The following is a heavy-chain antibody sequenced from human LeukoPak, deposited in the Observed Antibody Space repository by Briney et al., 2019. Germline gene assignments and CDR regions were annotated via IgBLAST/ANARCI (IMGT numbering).Heavy chain of an antibody. J-gene: IGHJ4*02. CDR3: ARDRGLPFDY. CDR2: IYYSGST. CDR1: GGSISSYY. V-gene: IGHV4-59*01. Sequence: SETLSLTCTVSGGSISSYYWSWIRQPPGKGLEWIGYIYYSGSTNYNPSLKSRVTISVDTSKNQFSLKLSSVTAADTAVYYCARDRGLPFDYWGQGTLVTVSS.